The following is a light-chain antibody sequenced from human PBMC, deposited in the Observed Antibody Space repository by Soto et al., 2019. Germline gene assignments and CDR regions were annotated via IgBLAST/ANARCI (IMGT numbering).Light chain of an antibody. Sequence: QSALTQPPSASGTPGQRVTISCSGSSSNIGSNTVNWYQQLPGTAPKLLIYNNNQRPSGVPDRFSGSRSGTSVSLAISGLQSEDEADYYCAAWDDSLNVMVFGGGTKVTVL. CDR2: NNN. CDR1: SSNIGSNT. CDR3: AAWDDSLNVMV. J-gene: IGLJ2*01. V-gene: IGLV1-44*01.